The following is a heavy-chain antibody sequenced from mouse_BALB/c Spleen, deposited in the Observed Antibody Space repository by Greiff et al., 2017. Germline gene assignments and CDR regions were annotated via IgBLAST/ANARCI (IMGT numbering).Heavy chain of an antibody. CDR3: ARRYYFDY. CDR2: IYPGDGDT. V-gene: IGHV1-87*01. Sequence: QVQLQQSGAELARPGASVKLSCKASGYTFTSYWMQWVKQRPGQGLEWIGAIYPGDGDTRYTQKFKGKATLTADKSSSTAYMQLSSLASEDSAVYYCARRYYFDYWGQGTTLTVSS. D-gene: IGHD1-1*01. J-gene: IGHJ2*01. CDR1: GYTFTSYW.